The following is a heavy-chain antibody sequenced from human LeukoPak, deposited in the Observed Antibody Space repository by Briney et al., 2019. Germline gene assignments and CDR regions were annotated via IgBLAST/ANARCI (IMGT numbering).Heavy chain of an antibody. D-gene: IGHD3-10*01. V-gene: IGHV4-59*12. Sequence: SETLSLTCTVSGGSISRYYWSWIRQPPGTGLEWIGYIYYSGSTNYNPSLKSRFTISVDRPKNQFFLNVTSLTAADTAVYFCARSRQASGLFNSWGQGTLVVVSS. J-gene: IGHJ5*01. CDR1: GGSISRYY. CDR3: ARSRQASGLFNS. CDR2: IYYSGST.